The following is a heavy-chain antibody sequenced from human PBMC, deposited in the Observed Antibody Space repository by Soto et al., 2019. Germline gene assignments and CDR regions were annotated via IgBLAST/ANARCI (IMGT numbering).Heavy chain of an antibody. CDR2: IYYSGST. V-gene: IGHV4-59*01. Sequence: SETLSLTCTVSGGSISSYYWSWIRQPPGKGLEWIGYIYYSGSTNYNPSLKSRVTISVDTSKNQFSLKLSSVTAADTAVYYCARARGYSDYYFDYWGQGTLVTVSS. CDR3: ARARGYSDYYFDY. D-gene: IGHD5-12*01. J-gene: IGHJ4*02. CDR1: GGSISSYY.